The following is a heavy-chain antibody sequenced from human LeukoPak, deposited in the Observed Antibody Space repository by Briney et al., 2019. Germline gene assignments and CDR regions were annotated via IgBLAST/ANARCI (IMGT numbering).Heavy chain of an antibody. V-gene: IGHV4-59*01. CDR3: ARDPVPRGSGLIE. D-gene: IGHD6-19*01. CDR1: GGSIRRYY. J-gene: IGHJ4*02. CDR2: IYNSGST. Sequence: SETLSLTCTVSGGSIRRYYWSWIRQPPGKGLEWIGYIYNSGSTNYNPSLKSRVTISVDTSKNQFPLKLSSVTAADTAVYYCARDPVPRGSGLIEWGQGTLVTVSS.